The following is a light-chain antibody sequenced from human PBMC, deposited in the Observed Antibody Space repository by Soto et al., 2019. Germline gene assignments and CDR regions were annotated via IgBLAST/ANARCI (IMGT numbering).Light chain of an antibody. Sequence: QSVLTQPPSASGTPGQRVTISCSGSSSNIGSNTVKWYQQLPGTAPKLLIYSNNQRPPGVPDRFSGSKSVTSATLAISGLQSEDETDYYGAAWDDSLNGVVFGGGPQLTV. CDR3: AAWDDSLNGVV. CDR2: SNN. CDR1: SSNIGSNT. J-gene: IGLJ2*01. V-gene: IGLV1-44*01.